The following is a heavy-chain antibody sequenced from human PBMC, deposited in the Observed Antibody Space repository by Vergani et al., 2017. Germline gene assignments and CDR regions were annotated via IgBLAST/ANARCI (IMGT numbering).Heavy chain of an antibody. Sequence: QVQLQESGPGLVKPSQTLSLTCSVSGDSISSGVYYWNWIRQHPGKGLECIGYIYSTGSTHHNPSLRRRINMSVDTAKNQFSLKLNSVTAADTAMYYCARMGGYDEGDAFRIGYFDSWGPGILVTVSS. CDR3: ARMGGYDEGDAFRIGYFDS. V-gene: IGHV4-31*03. J-gene: IGHJ4*02. CDR1: GDSISSGVYY. CDR2: IYSTGST. D-gene: IGHD3-22*01.